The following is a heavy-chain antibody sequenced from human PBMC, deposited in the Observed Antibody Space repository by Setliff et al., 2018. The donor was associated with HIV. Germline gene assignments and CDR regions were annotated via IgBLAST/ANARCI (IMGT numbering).Heavy chain of an antibody. CDR2: FFSSGST. CDR3: ARQGAVTGHSFDY. Sequence: SETLSLTCTVSGGSIVRYYWTWIRQPPGKGLEWIASFFSSGSTYYNPSLKSRVTISVDTSKNHFSLRLSHVTAADTAVYYCARQGAVTGHSFDYWGQGALVTVSS. V-gene: IGHV4-59*05. CDR1: GGSIVRYY. J-gene: IGHJ4*02. D-gene: IGHD6-19*01.